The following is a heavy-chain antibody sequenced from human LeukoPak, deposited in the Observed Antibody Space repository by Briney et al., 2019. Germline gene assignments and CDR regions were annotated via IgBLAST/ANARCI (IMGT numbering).Heavy chain of an antibody. CDR3: ARPCSSTSCYDAFDI. CDR1: GGSISSGDYY. V-gene: IGHV4-30-4*01. Sequence: SETLSLTCTVSGGSISSGDYYWSWIRQPPGKGLGWIGYIYYSGSTYYNPSLKSRVTISVDTSKNQFSLKLSSVTAADTAVYYCARPCSSTSCYDAFDIWGQGTMVTVSS. CDR2: IYYSGST. J-gene: IGHJ3*02. D-gene: IGHD2-2*01.